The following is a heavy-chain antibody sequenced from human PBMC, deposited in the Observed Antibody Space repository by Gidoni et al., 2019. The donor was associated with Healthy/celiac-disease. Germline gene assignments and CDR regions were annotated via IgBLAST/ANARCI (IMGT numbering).Heavy chain of an antibody. CDR1: GFTFDDYA. CDR3: AKEGPLRYFDWLSNSQNWFDP. CDR2: ISWNSGSI. Sequence: EVQLVESGGGLVQPGRSLRLSCAASGFTFDDYAMHWVRQAPGKGLEWVSGISWNSGSIGYADSVKGRFTISRDNAKNSLYLQMNSLRAEDTALYYCAKEGPLRYFDWLSNSQNWFDPWGQRTLVTVSS. J-gene: IGHJ5*02. V-gene: IGHV3-9*01. D-gene: IGHD3-9*01.